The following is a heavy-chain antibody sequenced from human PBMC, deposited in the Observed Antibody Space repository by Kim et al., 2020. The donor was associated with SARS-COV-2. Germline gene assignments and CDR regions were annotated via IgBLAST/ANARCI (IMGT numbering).Heavy chain of an antibody. CDR2: INHSGRT. CDR3: ARRLSNTSGWGSHYCDL. CDR1: GGSFSGYY. Sequence: SETLSLTCAVYGGSFSGYYWSWIRQPPGKGLECIGEINHSGRTNYNPSLKSRVTISVDTSKNQFSLKLTSVTAADTAVYYCARRLSNTSGWGSHYCDLWGQGILVTVSS. D-gene: IGHD3-10*01. V-gene: IGHV4-34*01. J-gene: IGHJ4*02.